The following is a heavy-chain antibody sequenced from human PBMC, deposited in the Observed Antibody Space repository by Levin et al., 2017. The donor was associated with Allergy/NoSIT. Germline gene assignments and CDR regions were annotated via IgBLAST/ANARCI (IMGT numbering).Heavy chain of an antibody. CDR2: IIPIFGTA. CDR3: AREHVSIAARRGTFDY. CDR1: GGTFSSYA. D-gene: IGHD6-6*01. J-gene: IGHJ4*02. Sequence: ASVKVSCKASGGTFSSYAISWVRQAPGQGLEWMGGIIPIFGTANYAQKFQGRVTITADESTSTAYMELSSLRSEDTAVYYCAREHVSIAARRGTFDYWGQGTLVTVSS. V-gene: IGHV1-69*13.